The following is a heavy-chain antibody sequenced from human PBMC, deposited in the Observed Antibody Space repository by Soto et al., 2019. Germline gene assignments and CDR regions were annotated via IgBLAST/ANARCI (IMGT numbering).Heavy chain of an antibody. V-gene: IGHV3-21*01. J-gene: IGHJ5*02. Sequence: GGSLILSCAASGFIFSSYSMNWVRQAPGKGLEWVSSISSTSTYIYYADSVKGRFTISRDNAKNSLYLQMNSLRAEDTAIYYCARDLYCGGDCYQNWFDPWGQGTLVTVSS. CDR1: GFIFSSYS. D-gene: IGHD2-21*02. CDR3: ARDLYCGGDCYQNWFDP. CDR2: ISSTSTYI.